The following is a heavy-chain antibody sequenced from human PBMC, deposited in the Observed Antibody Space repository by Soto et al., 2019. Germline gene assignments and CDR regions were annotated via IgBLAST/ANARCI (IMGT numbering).Heavy chain of an antibody. Sequence: QLQLQESGPGLVKPSETLSLTCTVSGGSISSSSYYWGWIRQPPGKGLEWIGSIYYSRSTYYNPSLKSRVTISVDTSKNQFSLKLSSVTAADTAVYYCASDVYDSSGYYYLGYWGQGTLVTVSS. V-gene: IGHV4-39*01. CDR3: ASDVYDSSGYYYLGY. J-gene: IGHJ4*02. CDR2: IYYSRST. D-gene: IGHD3-22*01. CDR1: GGSISSSSYY.